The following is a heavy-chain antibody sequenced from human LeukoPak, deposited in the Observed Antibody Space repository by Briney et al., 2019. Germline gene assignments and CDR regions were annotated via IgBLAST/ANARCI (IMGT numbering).Heavy chain of an antibody. Sequence: GGSLRLSCAASGFSFSNYAMNWVRQAPGKGLEWVSYISISSSTIYYADSVKGRFTISRDNAKNSLYLQMNSLRADDTAVYFCVRGGLTGTTGDYWGQGTLVTVSS. J-gene: IGHJ4*02. CDR1: GFSFSNYA. V-gene: IGHV3-48*04. CDR2: ISISSSTI. CDR3: VRGGLTGTTGDY. D-gene: IGHD1-20*01.